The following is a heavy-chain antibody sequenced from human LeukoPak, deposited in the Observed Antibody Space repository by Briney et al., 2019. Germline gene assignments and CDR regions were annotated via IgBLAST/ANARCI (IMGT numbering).Heavy chain of an antibody. CDR3: ARAEQWLALGYPSDY. CDR1: GITFSDYW. D-gene: IGHD6-19*01. Sequence: GGSLRLSCEVSGITFSDYWMAWVRQAPGKRLEWVANIKQDGSETNYVDSVKARFTISRDNAKNSLYLQMNSLRAEDTAVYYCARAEQWLALGYPSDYWGQGTLVTVSS. CDR2: IKQDGSET. V-gene: IGHV3-7*01. J-gene: IGHJ4*02.